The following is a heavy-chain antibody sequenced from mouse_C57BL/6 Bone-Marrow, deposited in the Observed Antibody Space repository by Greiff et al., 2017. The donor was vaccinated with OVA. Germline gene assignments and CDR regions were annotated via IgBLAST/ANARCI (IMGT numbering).Heavy chain of an antibody. CDR3: ASLWVRRGAY. CDR2: IYPRSGST. J-gene: IGHJ3*01. CDR1: GYTFTSYG. Sequence: QVQLQQSGAELARPGASVKLSCKASGYTFTSYGISWVKQRTGRGLEWIGGIYPRSGSTYYNEKFKGKATLTADKSSSTAYMELRSLTSEDSAVYVCASLWVRRGAYWGQGTLVTVSA. D-gene: IGHD2-14*01. V-gene: IGHV1-81*01.